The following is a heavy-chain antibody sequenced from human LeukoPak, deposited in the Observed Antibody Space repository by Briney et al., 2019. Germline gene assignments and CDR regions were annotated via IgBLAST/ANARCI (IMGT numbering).Heavy chain of an antibody. CDR3: ARENPSSGWYEY. V-gene: IGHV4-59*01. Sequence: SETLSLTCTVSGGSISSYYWSWIRQPPGKGLEWIGYIYDSGSTNYNPSLKSRVTISVDTSKNQFSLKLSSVTAADTAVYYCARENPSSGWYEYWGQGTLVTVSS. CDR2: IYDSGST. J-gene: IGHJ4*02. CDR1: GGSISSYY. D-gene: IGHD6-19*01.